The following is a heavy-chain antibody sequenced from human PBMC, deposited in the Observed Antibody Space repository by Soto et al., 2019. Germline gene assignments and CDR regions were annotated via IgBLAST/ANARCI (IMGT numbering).Heavy chain of an antibody. J-gene: IGHJ6*02. D-gene: IGHD2-2*01. CDR1: GYSFTIYC. Sequence: GESLKSSGKGSGYSFTIYCIGWVRQMPWKGLEWMGIIYPGDSDTRYSPSFQGQVTISADKSISTAYLQWSSLKASDTAMYYCARHYCSSTSCYPVYYYYYGMDVWGQGTTVTVSS. V-gene: IGHV5-51*01. CDR2: IYPGDSDT. CDR3: ARHYCSSTSCYPVYYYYYGMDV.